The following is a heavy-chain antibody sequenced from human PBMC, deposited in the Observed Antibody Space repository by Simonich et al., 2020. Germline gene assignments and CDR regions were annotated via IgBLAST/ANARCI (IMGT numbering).Heavy chain of an antibody. J-gene: IGHJ4*02. Sequence: GGGLVKPGGSLRLSCAASGFTFSSYSMKWVRQAPGEGLEWVSSISSSSSYIYYADSVKGRFTISRDNAKNSLYLQMNSLRAEDTAVYYCARDTSYYGSGSYYFDYWGQGTLVTVSS. D-gene: IGHD3-10*01. V-gene: IGHV3-21*01. CDR1: GFTFSSYS. CDR3: ARDTSYYGSGSYYFDY. CDR2: ISSSSSYI.